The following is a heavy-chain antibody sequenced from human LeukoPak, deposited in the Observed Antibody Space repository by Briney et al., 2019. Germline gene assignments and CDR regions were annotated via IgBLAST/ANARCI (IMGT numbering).Heavy chain of an antibody. CDR2: IIPALGTA. CDR3: ARGSCTTTRCRWRDVFDF. J-gene: IGHJ3*01. V-gene: IGHV1-69*13. Sequence: GASVKVSCKASGDNFSMFGFSWVRQAPGQGLEWMGGIIPALGTANYAQKFQGRGTFTADESTNTVYMELTALTSEDTAVYYCARGSCTTTRCRWRDVFDFWGQGTMVTVSS. D-gene: IGHD1-26*01. CDR1: GDNFSMFG.